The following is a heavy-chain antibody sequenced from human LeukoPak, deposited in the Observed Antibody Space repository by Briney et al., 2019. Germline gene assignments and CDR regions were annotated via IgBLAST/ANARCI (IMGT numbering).Heavy chain of an antibody. V-gene: IGHV3-20*04. CDR3: ARSDSSSVTGQNFDY. D-gene: IGHD6-6*01. Sequence: PGGSLRLSCAASGFTFDEYGMSWVRQAPGKGLEWVSGINWNGGSTGYADSVKGRFTISRDNAKNSLYLQMNSLRAEDTALYYCARSDSSSVTGQNFDYWGQGTLVTVSS. CDR1: GFTFDEYG. CDR2: INWNGGST. J-gene: IGHJ4*02.